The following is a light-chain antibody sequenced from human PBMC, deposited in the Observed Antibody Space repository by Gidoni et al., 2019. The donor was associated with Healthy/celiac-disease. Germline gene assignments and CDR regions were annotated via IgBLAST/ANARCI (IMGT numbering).Light chain of an antibody. CDR1: QSISTW. J-gene: IGKJ4*01. V-gene: IGKV1-5*03. CDR2: KAS. CDR3: QQYNSYLT. Sequence: DIQMPQSPSTLSASVGDRVTITCRASQSISTWLAWYQQKPGKAPKLLIYKASSLQSGVPSRLSGSGSGTEFTLTISSLQPDDFATYYCQQYNSYLTFGGGTKVEIK.